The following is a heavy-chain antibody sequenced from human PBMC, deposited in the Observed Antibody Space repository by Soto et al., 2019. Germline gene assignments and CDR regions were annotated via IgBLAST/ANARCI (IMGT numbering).Heavy chain of an antibody. V-gene: IGHV1-18*04. J-gene: IGHJ4*02. CDR3: ARDPATAYSSSSFDY. CDR2: ISAYDGST. CDR1: GYSFTTYG. D-gene: IGHD6-6*01. Sequence: RASVKASCKASGYSFTTYGITCLRQAPGQGLEWMGWISAYDGSTNYAQKLLGRVSMTTESSTNTAYMELRSLRSDDTAVYYCARDPATAYSSSSFDYWGQGTLVTVSS.